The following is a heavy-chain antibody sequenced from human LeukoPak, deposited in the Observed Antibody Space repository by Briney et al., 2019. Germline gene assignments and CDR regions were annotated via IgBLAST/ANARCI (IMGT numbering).Heavy chain of an antibody. CDR2: IYTSGST. CDR3: ARAIAAAGIAFDY. J-gene: IGHJ4*02. V-gene: IGHV4-61*02. D-gene: IGHD6-13*01. CDR1: GGSISSGSYY. Sequence: KPSETLSLTCTVSGGSISSGSYYWSWIRQPAGKGLEWIGRIYTSGSTNYNPSLKSRVTISVDTSKNQFSLKLSSVTAADTAVYYCARAIAAAGIAFDYWGQGTLVTVSS.